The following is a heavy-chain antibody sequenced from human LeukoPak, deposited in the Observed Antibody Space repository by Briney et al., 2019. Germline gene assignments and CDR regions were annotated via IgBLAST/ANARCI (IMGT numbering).Heavy chain of an antibody. J-gene: IGHJ5*02. Sequence: SETLSLTCTVSGGSITSYYWNWVRQPAGKGLEWIGRIFISESTNYNPSLKSRVTISVDTSKNQFSLKLSSVTAADTAVYYCARVAPRIAVAGTRWFDPWGQGTLVTVSS. CDR3: ARVAPRIAVAGTRWFDP. D-gene: IGHD6-19*01. CDR2: IFISEST. CDR1: GGSITSYY. V-gene: IGHV4-4*07.